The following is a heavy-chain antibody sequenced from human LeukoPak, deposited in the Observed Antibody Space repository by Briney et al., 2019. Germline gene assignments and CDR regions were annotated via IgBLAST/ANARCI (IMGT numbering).Heavy chain of an antibody. V-gene: IGHV3-7*01. CDR1: GFTLSDYW. D-gene: IGHD3-16*01. J-gene: IGHJ4*02. Sequence: GGSLRLSCAASGFTLSDYWMSWVRQAPGKGLEWVAHTKQDGSETHYVDSVKGRFSISRDNAKNSLYLQINSLRVEDTAVYYCARDGLDMGVSWGQGTLVTVSS. CDR2: TKQDGSET. CDR3: ARDGLDMGVS.